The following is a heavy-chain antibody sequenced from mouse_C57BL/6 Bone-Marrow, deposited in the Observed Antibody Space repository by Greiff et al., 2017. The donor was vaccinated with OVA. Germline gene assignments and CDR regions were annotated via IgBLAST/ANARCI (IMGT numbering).Heavy chain of an antibody. V-gene: IGHV1-15*01. J-gene: IGHJ1*03. CDR1: GYTFTDYE. CDR3: TREGGLGYFDV. D-gene: IGHD3-3*01. Sequence: QVQLQQSGAELVRPGASVTLSCKASGYTFTDYEMHWVKQTPVHGLEWIGAIDPETGGTAYNQKFKGKAILTADKSSSKAYMELRSLTSEDSAVYYCTREGGLGYFDVWGTGTTVTVSS. CDR2: IDPETGGT.